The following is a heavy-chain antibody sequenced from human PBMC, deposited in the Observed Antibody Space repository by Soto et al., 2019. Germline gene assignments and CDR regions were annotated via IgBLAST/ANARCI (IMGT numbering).Heavy chain of an antibody. J-gene: IGHJ6*03. V-gene: IGHV3-48*01. CDR1: GFTFSSYS. Sequence: GSLRLSCAASGFTFSSYSMNWVRQAPGKGLEWVSYISSSSSTIYYADSVKGRFTISRDNAKNSLYLQMNSLRAEDTAVYYCARALGYCSSTSCYSYYYMDVWGKGTTVTVSS. D-gene: IGHD2-2*01. CDR2: ISSSSSTI. CDR3: ARALGYCSSTSCYSYYYMDV.